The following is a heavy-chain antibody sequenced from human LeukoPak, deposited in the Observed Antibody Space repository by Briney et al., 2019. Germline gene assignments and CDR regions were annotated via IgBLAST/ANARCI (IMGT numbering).Heavy chain of an antibody. CDR3: ARELVSVVATPEGFDY. J-gene: IGHJ4*02. V-gene: IGHV1-46*01. CDR1: GYTFTSYY. CDR2: INPSGGST. Sequence: GASVKVSCKASGYTFTSYYMHWVRQAPGQGLEWMGIINPSGGSTSYAQKFQGRVTMTRDTSTSTVYMELSSLRSEDTAVYYCARELVSVVATPEGFDYWGQGTLVTVSS. D-gene: IGHD5-12*01.